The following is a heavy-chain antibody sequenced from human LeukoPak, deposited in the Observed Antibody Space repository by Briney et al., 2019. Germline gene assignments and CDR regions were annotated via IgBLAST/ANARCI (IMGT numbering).Heavy chain of an antibody. V-gene: IGHV3-33*08. Sequence: GGSLRLSCVASGFTFSSYSMNWVRQAPGKGLEWVAVIWSDGTNEDYVDSVKGRFTISRDNSKNTLYLQMNSLRAEDTAVYYCAINHYGSNSDIFDIWGQGTMVTVSS. CDR1: GFTFSSYS. CDR2: IWSDGTNE. J-gene: IGHJ3*02. D-gene: IGHD3-10*01. CDR3: AINHYGSNSDIFDI.